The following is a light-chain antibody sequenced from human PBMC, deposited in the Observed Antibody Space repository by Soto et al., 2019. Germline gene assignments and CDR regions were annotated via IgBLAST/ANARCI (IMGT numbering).Light chain of an antibody. Sequence: QSALTQPASVSGSPGQSIAISCTGTSSDVGSYNLVSWYQQHPGKAPKLIIYEGDKRPSGLSDRFSGSNSGNTASLTISGLQAEDEADYYCCSSTGSSTFFGGGTQLTVL. J-gene: IGLJ7*01. CDR3: CSSTGSSTF. V-gene: IGLV2-23*03. CDR2: EGD. CDR1: SSDVGSYNL.